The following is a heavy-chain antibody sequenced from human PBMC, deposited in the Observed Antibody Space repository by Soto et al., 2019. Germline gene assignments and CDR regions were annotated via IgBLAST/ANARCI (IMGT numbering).Heavy chain of an antibody. V-gene: IGHV2-5*02. CDR1: GFSLRTRGGA. Sequence: ITLKESGPTLVKPTQTLTLTCTFSGFSLRTRGGAVGWFRQPPGKALEWLALIYWDEDKWYSPSLKSRLTIADDTSKNQVVLTMTNVDPVDTATYYCAHRPRGYAYYFDYWGQGILVTVSS. J-gene: IGHJ4*02. CDR3: AHRPRGYAYYFDY. D-gene: IGHD5-12*01. CDR2: IYWDEDK.